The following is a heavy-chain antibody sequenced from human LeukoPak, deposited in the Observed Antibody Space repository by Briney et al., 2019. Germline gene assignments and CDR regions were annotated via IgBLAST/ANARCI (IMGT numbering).Heavy chain of an antibody. CDR3: AKDYDFWSGYYPL. CDR2: IIGSGGRT. V-gene: IGHV3-23*01. Sequence: SGGSLRLSCAVSGFTFSSCAMSWVRQAPGKGLEWVSGIIGSGGRTYYADSVKGRFTISRDNSKNTLSLQMTSLRAEDTAVYYCAKDYDFWSGYYPLWGQGTLVTVSS. CDR1: GFTFSSCA. J-gene: IGHJ4*02. D-gene: IGHD3-3*01.